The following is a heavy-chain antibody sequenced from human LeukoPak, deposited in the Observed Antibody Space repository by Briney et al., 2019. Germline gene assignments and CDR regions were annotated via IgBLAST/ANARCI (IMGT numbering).Heavy chain of an antibody. J-gene: IGHJ4*02. D-gene: IGHD3-10*01. Sequence: ASVKVSCKAFGGTFSSYAISWVRQAPGQGLEWMGGIIPIFGTANYAQKFQGRVTITADESTSTAYMELSSLRSEDTAVYYCARDSGGSGSYNWGQGTLVTVSS. CDR1: GGTFSSYA. V-gene: IGHV1-69*13. CDR3: ARDSGGSGSYN. CDR2: IIPIFGTA.